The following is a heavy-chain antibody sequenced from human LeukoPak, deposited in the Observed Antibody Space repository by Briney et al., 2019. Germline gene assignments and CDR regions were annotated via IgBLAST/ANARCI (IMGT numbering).Heavy chain of an antibody. V-gene: IGHV4-4*07. D-gene: IGHD1-20*01. CDR3: ARDRRNWKDPGDAFDI. Sequence: PSETLSLTCTVSGGSISSYYWSWIRQPAGKGLEWTGRIYTSGSTNYNPSLKSRVTMSVDTSKNQFSLKLSSVTAADTAVYYCARDRRNWKDPGDAFDIWGQGTMVTVSS. J-gene: IGHJ3*02. CDR1: GGSISSYY. CDR2: IYTSGST.